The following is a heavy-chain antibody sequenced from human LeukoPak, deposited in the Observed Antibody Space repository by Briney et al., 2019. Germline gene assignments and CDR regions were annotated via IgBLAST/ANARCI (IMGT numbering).Heavy chain of an antibody. V-gene: IGHV4-59*01. Sequence: SETLSLTCTVSGGSISSYYWSWIGQPPGKGLEWIGYIYYSGSTNYNPSLKSRVTISVDTSKNQFSLKLSSVTAADTAVYYCARAVLIAARPDFYDYWGQGTLVTVSS. CDR3: ARAVLIAARPDFYDY. J-gene: IGHJ4*02. CDR2: IYYSGST. D-gene: IGHD6-6*01. CDR1: GGSISSYY.